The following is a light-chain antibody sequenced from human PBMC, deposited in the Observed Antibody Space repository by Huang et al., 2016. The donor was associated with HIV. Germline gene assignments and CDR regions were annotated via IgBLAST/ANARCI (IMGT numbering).Light chain of an antibody. V-gene: IGKV1-39*01. CDR2: GAS. Sequence: DIQMTQSPSSLSASVGDTINIACLAGQTIGTYLNWYQQRPGEAPHLLIYGASSLQSGGPSGFRGRVSGSDFTLTISGLQPEDFATYYCQQSHFTPPWTFGQGTKVEV. CDR1: QTIGTY. J-gene: IGKJ1*01. CDR3: QQSHFTPPWT.